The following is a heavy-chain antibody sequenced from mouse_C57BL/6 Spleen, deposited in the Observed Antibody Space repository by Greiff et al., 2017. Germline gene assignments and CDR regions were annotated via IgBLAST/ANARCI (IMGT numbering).Heavy chain of an antibody. J-gene: IGHJ1*03. CDR3: ARSIPHYYGSSPDGYFDV. V-gene: IGHV1-72*01. CDR2: IDPNSGGT. D-gene: IGHD1-1*01. Sequence: VKLQQPGAELVKPGASVKLSCKASGYTFTSYWMHWVKQRPGRGLEWIGRIDPNSGGTKYNEKFKSKDTLTVDKPSSTAYMQLSSLTSEDSAVYYCARSIPHYYGSSPDGYFDVWGTGTTVTVSS. CDR1: GYTFTSYW.